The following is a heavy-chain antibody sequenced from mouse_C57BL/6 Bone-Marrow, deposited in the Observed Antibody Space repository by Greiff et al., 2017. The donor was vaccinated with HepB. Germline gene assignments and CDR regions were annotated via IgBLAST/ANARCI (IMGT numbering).Heavy chain of an antibody. D-gene: IGHD2-2*01. CDR3: AVLPAWFAY. J-gene: IGHJ4*01. CDR2: IYPSDSET. V-gene: IGHV1-61*01. Sequence: QVQLKESGAELVRPGSSVKLSCKASGYTFTSYWMDWVKQRPGQGLEWIGNIYPSDSETHYNQKFKDKAKLTVDKSSSTAYMQLSSLTSEDSAVYYCAVLPAWFAYWGQGTSVTVSS. CDR1: GYTFTSYW.